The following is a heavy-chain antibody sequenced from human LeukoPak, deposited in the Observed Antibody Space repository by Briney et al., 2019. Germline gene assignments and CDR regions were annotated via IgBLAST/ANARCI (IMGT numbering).Heavy chain of an antibody. Sequence: ASVKVSCKASGYTVTSYYMHWVRQAPGQGLEWMGIINPSGGSISYAQKFQGRVTMTRDTSTSTVYMELSSLRSEDTAVYYCARGYYGSGSYYKTSLGYWGQGTLVTASS. CDR2: INPSGGSI. V-gene: IGHV1-46*01. J-gene: IGHJ4*02. D-gene: IGHD3-10*01. CDR1: GYTVTSYY. CDR3: ARGYYGSGSYYKTSLGY.